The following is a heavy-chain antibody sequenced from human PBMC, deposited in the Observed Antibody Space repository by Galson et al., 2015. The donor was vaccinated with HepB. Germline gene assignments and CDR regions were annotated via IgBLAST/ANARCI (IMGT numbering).Heavy chain of an antibody. CDR1: GFTFSSYS. V-gene: IGHV3-21*01. CDR2: ISSSSSYI. CDR3: ARGRQQLVLDWFDP. Sequence: SLRLSCAASGFTFSSYSMNWVRQAPGKGLEWVSSISSSSSYIYYADSVKGRFTISRDNAKNSLYLQMNSLRAEDTAVYYCARGRQQLVLDWFDPWGQGTLVTVSS. J-gene: IGHJ5*02. D-gene: IGHD6-13*01.